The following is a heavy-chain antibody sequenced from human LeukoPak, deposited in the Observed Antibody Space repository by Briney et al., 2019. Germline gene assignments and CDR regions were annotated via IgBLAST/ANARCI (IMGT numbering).Heavy chain of an antibody. CDR2: INPNSGCT. D-gene: IGHD3-10*01. CDR3: ARARFTMVRGVIRYYFDY. V-gene: IGHV1-2*06. Sequence: ASVKVSCKASGYTFTGYYMHWVRQAPGQGLEWMGRINPNSGCTNYAQKFQGRVTMTRDTSISTAYMELSRLRSDDPAVYSCARARFTMVRGVIRYYFDYWGQGTLVTVSS. CDR1: GYTFTGYY. J-gene: IGHJ4*02.